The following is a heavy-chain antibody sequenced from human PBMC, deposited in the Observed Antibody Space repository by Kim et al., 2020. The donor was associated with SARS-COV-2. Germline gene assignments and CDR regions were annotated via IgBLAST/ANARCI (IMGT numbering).Heavy chain of an antibody. CDR3: ASMTTVTTFYYYYGMDV. J-gene: IGHJ6*02. D-gene: IGHD4-4*01. V-gene: IGHV4-34*01. Sequence: LKSRVTISVDTSKNQFSRKLSSVTAADTAVYYCASMTTVTTFYYYYGMDVWGQGTTVTVSS.